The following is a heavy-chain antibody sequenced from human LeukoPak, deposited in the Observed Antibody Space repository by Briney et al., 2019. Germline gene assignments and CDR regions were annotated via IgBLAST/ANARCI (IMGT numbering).Heavy chain of an antibody. CDR3: ATRGELLMHAFDI. CDR1: GFTFSSYG. V-gene: IGHV3-30*03. Sequence: GGSLRLSCAASGFTFSSYGMHWVRQAPGKGLEWVAVIPYDGSNKYYADSVKGRFTISRDNSKNTLYLQMNSLRAEDTAVYYCATRGELLMHAFDIWGQGTMVTVSS. D-gene: IGHD1-26*01. CDR2: IPYDGSNK. J-gene: IGHJ3*02.